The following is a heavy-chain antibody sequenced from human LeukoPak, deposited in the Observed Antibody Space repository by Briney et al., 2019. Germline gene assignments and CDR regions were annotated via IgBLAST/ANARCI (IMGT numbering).Heavy chain of an antibody. J-gene: IGHJ3*02. Sequence: GASVKVSCKASGYTFTSYAMHWVRQAPGQRLEWMGWINAGNGNTKYSQKFQGRVTITRDTSASTAYMELSSLRSEDTAVYYCARAIVARGTLGAFDIWGQGTMVTVSS. CDR2: INAGNGNT. CDR3: ARAIVARGTLGAFDI. D-gene: IGHD5-12*01. CDR1: GYTFTSYA. V-gene: IGHV1-3*01.